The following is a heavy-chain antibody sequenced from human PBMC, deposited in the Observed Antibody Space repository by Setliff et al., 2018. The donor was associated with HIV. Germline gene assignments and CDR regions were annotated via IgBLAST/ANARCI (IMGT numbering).Heavy chain of an antibody. CDR2: INSDGSGT. Sequence: PGGSLRLSCAASGFTFSSYWMHWVRQAPGKGLVWVSRINSDGSGTGYADSVKGRFTISRDNAKNTLYLQMNSLRAEDTAVYYCAKLLYPQLWPLDIDHWGQGRLVTVSS. CDR1: GFTFSSYW. V-gene: IGHV3-74*01. CDR3: AKLLYPQLWPLDIDH. D-gene: IGHD2-21*01. J-gene: IGHJ4*02.